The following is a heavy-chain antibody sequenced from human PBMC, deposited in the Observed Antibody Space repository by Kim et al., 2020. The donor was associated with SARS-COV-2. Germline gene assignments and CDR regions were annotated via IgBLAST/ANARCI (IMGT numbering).Heavy chain of an antibody. CDR3: ARVGPTPVDTAMVDI. V-gene: IGHV1-18*04. Sequence: ASVKVSCKASGYTFTSYGISWVRQAPGQGLEWMGWISAYNGNTNYAQKLQGRVTMTTDTSTSTAYMELRSLRSDDTAVYYCARVGPTPVDTAMVDIWGQGTMVTVSS. CDR1: GYTFTSYG. D-gene: IGHD5-18*01. CDR2: ISAYNGNT. J-gene: IGHJ3*02.